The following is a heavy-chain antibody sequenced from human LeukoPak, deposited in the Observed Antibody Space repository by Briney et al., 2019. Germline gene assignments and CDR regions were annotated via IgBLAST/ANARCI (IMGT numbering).Heavy chain of an antibody. CDR1: GGSIIDYY. CDR3: AREILVPGVNLVNWFDS. Sequence: SETLSLTCTVSGGSIIDYYWNWIRQSAGKGLEYIGRISGGGATSYNPSLQSRITMSVDTSKTQCSLHLTSVTAADTAIYYCAREILVPGVNLVNWFDSWGQGFLVTVSS. CDR2: ISGGGAT. J-gene: IGHJ5*01. D-gene: IGHD3-10*01. V-gene: IGHV4-4*07.